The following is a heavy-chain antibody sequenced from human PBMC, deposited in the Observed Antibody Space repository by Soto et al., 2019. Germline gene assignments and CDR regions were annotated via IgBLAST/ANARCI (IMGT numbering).Heavy chain of an antibody. CDR3: ARDSTVEASGWFDP. CDR2: IYYSGST. V-gene: IGHV4-59*01. CDR1: GGSISSYY. J-gene: IGHJ5*02. Sequence: SGTLSLTCTVSGGSISSYYWSWIRQPPGKGLEWIGYIYYSGSTNYNPPLKSRVTISVDTSKNQFSLKLSSVTAADTAVYYCARDSTVEASGWFDPWGQGTLVTVSS. D-gene: IGHD4-17*01.